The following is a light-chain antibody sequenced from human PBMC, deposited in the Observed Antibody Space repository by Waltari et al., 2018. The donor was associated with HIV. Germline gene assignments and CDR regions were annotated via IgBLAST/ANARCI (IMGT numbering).Light chain of an antibody. CDR2: DTT. CDR1: TGPVTSGHH. Sequence: QAVVTQEPSLTVSPGGPVTLTCGSSTGPVTSGHHPYWFQQRPGHAPRTLIYDTTNKHSWTPARFSGSLLGGKAALTLSGAQPEDEAEYYCLLSYAGPRPWVFGGGTKVTVL. J-gene: IGLJ3*02. V-gene: IGLV7-46*01. CDR3: LLSYAGPRPWV.